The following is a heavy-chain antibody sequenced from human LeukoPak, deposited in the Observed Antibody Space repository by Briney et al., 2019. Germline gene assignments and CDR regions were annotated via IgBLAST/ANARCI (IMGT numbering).Heavy chain of an antibody. Sequence: GGSLRLSCAASGFTFSNYGMDWVRQAPGKGLEWVAFIRSDGSNKYYADSVKGRFTISRDNSKNTLYLEMIGLRAEDTAVYYCAREGGGLDYWGQGTLVTVSS. J-gene: IGHJ4*02. D-gene: IGHD3-16*01. CDR1: GFTFSNYG. CDR2: IRSDGSNK. CDR3: AREGGGLDY. V-gene: IGHV3-30*02.